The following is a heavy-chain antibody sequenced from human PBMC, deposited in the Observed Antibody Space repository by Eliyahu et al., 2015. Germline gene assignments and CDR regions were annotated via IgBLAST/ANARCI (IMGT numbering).Heavy chain of an antibody. CDR1: GGSXXGXX. CDR2: INYSGNT. V-gene: IGHV4-34*02. CDR3: ARGDCTGDCSSPFFDS. Sequence: QVQLQQWGAGLLKPSETLSLTCAVYGGSXXGXXWSWXRQPPGKGLEWXGEINYSGNTNYNPSLKSRVTISMDTSKNQFSLKLSSVTAADTAVYYCARGDCTGDCSSPFFDSWGQGTLVTVSS. J-gene: IGHJ4*02. D-gene: IGHD2-8*02.